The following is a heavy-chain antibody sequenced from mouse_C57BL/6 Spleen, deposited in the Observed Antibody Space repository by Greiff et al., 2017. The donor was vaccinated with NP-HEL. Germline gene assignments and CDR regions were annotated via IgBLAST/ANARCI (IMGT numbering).Heavy chain of an antibody. J-gene: IGHJ2*01. V-gene: IGHV1-55*01. D-gene: IGHD4-1*01. CDR3: AREGRDTLGRFDY. Sequence: QVQLQQPGAELVKPGASVKMSCKASGYTFTSYWITWVKQRPGQGLEWIGDIYPGSGSPNYNEKFKSKATLTVDTSSSTAYMQLSSLTSEDSAVYYSAREGRDTLGRFDYWGQGTTLTVSS. CDR1: GYTFTSYW. CDR2: IYPGSGSP.